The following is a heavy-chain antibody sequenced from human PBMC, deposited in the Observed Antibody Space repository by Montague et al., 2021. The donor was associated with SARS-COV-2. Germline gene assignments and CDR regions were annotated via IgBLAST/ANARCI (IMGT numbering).Heavy chain of an antibody. Sequence: SGSTNYNPSLKSRVTISVDTSKNQFSLELSSVTAADTAVYYCARALPVTTFFYSYYGMDVWGQGTTVTVAS. D-gene: IGHD4-17*01. J-gene: IGHJ6*02. CDR3: ARALPVTTFFYSYYGMDV. V-gene: IGHV4-34*01. CDR2: SGST.